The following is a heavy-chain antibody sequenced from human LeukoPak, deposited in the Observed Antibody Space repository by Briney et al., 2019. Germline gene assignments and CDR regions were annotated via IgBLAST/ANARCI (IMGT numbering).Heavy chain of an antibody. J-gene: IGHJ4*02. V-gene: IGHV3-30*02. CDR3: AKDKKFEAILEIVGATLDY. Sequence: PGGSLRLSCAAPVFTFSSYGMYWVRQAPGKGLEWVAFIQFDGNNQYYADSVKGRFSISRDNAKNTVYLQMNSLRGEDTAVYYCAKDKKFEAILEIVGATLDYWGQGIQVTVSS. CDR2: IQFDGNNQ. D-gene: IGHD1-26*01. CDR1: VFTFSSYG.